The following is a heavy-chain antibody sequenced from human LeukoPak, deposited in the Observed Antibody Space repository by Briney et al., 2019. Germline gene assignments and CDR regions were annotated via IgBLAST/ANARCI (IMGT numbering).Heavy chain of an antibody. CDR1: GFTFSNYE. CDR3: AGIIAVAGFNY. J-gene: IGHJ4*02. D-gene: IGHD6-19*01. V-gene: IGHV3-48*03. Sequence: GGSLRLSCAASGFTFSNYEMNWVRQAPGKGLEWLSYISSSGSTIDYADSVKGRFTISRDNAKNSLYLQMNSLRAEGTAVYYCAGIIAVAGFNYWGQGVLVTVSS. CDR2: ISSSGSTI.